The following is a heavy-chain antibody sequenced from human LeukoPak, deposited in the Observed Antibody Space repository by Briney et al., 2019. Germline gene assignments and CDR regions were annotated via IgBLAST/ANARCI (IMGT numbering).Heavy chain of an antibody. CDR3: ARDPNGGYVGAFDM. D-gene: IGHD5-12*01. CDR1: GFTFSDFA. V-gene: IGHV3-23*01. Sequence: GGSLRLSCTASGFTFSDFAMMWLRQSPGKGPEWVAAIRGGGGGAFADSVRGRFTISRDNSKNTLFLQMISLRAEDTAVYYCARDPNGGYVGAFDMWGPGTTVTVSS. J-gene: IGHJ3*02. CDR2: IRGGGGGA.